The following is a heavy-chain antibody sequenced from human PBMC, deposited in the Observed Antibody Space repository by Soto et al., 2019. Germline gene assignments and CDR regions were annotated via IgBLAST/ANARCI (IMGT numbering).Heavy chain of an antibody. V-gene: IGHV4-30-4*08. CDR1: GGSISSGGYY. CDR2: IYYSGST. D-gene: IGHD5-12*01. CDR3: ATENDSGYDPYYFDY. J-gene: IGHJ4*02. Sequence: SETLSLTCTVSGGSISSGGYYWSWIRQHPGKGLEWIGYIYYSGSTYYNPSLKSRVTISVDTSKNQFSLKLSSVTAADTAVYYCATENDSGYDPYYFDYWGQGTLVTVSS.